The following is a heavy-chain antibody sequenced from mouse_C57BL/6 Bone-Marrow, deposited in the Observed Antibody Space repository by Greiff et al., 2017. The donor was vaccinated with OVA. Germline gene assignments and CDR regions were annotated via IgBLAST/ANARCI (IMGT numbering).Heavy chain of an antibody. V-gene: IGHV5-6*01. CDR1: GFTFSSYG. CDR2: ISSGGSYI. CDR3: ARHAIYYYGSSFYYFDY. J-gene: IGHJ2*01. D-gene: IGHD1-1*01. Sequence: EVQLVESGGDLVKPGGSLKLSCAASGFTFSSYGMSWVRQTPDKRLEWVATISSGGSYIYYPDSVKGRFTISRDNAKNTLYLQMSRLKSEDTAMYYCARHAIYYYGSSFYYFDYWGQGTTLTVSS.